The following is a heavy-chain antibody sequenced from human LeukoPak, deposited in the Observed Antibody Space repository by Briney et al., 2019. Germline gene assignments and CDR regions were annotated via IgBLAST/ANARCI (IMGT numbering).Heavy chain of an antibody. CDR1: GFTFSSYA. J-gene: IGHJ4*02. D-gene: IGHD3-10*01. CDR3: ARDLWFGDFRYFDY. V-gene: IGHV3-30-3*01. Sequence: GRSLRLSCAASGFTFSSYAMHWVRQAPGKGLEWVAVISYDGSNKYYADSVKGRFTISRDNSKNTLYLQMNSLRAEDTAVYYCARDLWFGDFRYFDYWGQGTLVSVPS. CDR2: ISYDGSNK.